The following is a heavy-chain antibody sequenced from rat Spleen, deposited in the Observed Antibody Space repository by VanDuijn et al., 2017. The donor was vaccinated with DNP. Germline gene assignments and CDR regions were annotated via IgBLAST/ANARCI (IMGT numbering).Heavy chain of an antibody. CDR1: GFTFNNYW. CDR2: ITSSGGST. CDR3: ARDGGTTVAIDY. Sequence: EVQLVESGGDLVQPGRSLKLSCVASGFTFNNYWMTWIRQVPGKGLEWVASITSSGGSTYYPDSVKGRFTISRDNAKNTLYLQMNSLRSEDTATYYCARDGGTTVAIDYWGQGVMVTVSS. J-gene: IGHJ2*01. V-gene: IGHV5-31*01. D-gene: IGHD1-3*01.